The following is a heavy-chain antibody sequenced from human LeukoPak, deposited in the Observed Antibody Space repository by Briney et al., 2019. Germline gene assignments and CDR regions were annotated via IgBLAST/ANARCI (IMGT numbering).Heavy chain of an antibody. CDR3: ARELPAGYSYGLNYFDY. CDR1: GGSFSVYY. Sequence: PSETLSLTCAVYGGSFSVYYWSWIRQPPGKGLEWIGEINHSGSTNYNPSLKSRVTISVDTSKNQFSLKLSSVTAADTAVYYCARELPAGYSYGLNYFDYWGQGTLVTVSS. V-gene: IGHV4-34*01. CDR2: INHSGST. D-gene: IGHD5-18*01. J-gene: IGHJ4*02.